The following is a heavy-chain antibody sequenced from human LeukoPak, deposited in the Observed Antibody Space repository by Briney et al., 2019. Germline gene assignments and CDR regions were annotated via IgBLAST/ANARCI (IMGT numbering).Heavy chain of an antibody. V-gene: IGHV3-30-3*01. J-gene: IGHJ3*02. CDR3: ASGVVVITRDAFDI. Sequence: QPGGSLRLSCAASGFTFSSYAMHWVRQAPGKGLEWVAVISHGGSNKYYADSVKGRFTISRDNSKNTLYLQMNSLRAEDTAVYYCASGVVVITRDAFDIWGQGTMVTVSS. D-gene: IGHD3-22*01. CDR2: ISHGGSNK. CDR1: GFTFSSYA.